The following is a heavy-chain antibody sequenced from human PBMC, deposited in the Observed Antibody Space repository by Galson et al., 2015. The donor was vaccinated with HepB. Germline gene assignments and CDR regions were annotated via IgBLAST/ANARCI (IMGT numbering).Heavy chain of an antibody. J-gene: IGHJ3*01. D-gene: IGHD1-1*01. Sequence: SLRLSCAASGFTLSSYWMHRVRQAPGKGLVWVSRINSDESSTSYADSVKGRFTISRDNAKNTLYLQMNSLRAEDTAVYYCARDGHNLDTFDLWGQGTMVTVSS. CDR1: GFTLSSYW. V-gene: IGHV3-74*01. CDR3: ARDGHNLDTFDL. CDR2: INSDESST.